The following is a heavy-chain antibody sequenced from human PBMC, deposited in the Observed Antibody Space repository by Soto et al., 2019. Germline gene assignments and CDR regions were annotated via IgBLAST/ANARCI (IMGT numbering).Heavy chain of an antibody. J-gene: IGHJ4*02. CDR3: ATGRYELLSGFHD. Sequence: QVQLVQSGADVKKPGASVKVSCKASGYTFTDYYIHWVRQAHGQGLEWMGWINPNSGGTNYAQRFQGSVTMTRDTSTGTADLEGRRLGAAATDLYYCATGRYELLSGFHDWGQGALVTVSS. D-gene: IGHD3-9*01. CDR1: GYTFTDYY. CDR2: INPNSGGT. V-gene: IGHV1-2*02.